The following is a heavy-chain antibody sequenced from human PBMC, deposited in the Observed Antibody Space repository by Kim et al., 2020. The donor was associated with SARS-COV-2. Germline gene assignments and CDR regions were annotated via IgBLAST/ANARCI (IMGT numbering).Heavy chain of an antibody. CDR1: GFTFGDYA. J-gene: IGHJ6*02. CDR3: TRLDDYGDYPYYYYGMDV. V-gene: IGHV3-49*03. D-gene: IGHD4-17*01. Sequence: GGSLRLSCTVSGFTFGDYAMSWFRQAPGKGLEWVGFIRSKAYGGTTEYAASVKGRFTISRDDSKSIAYLQMNSLKTEDTAVYYCTRLDDYGDYPYYYYGMDVWGQGTTVTVSS. CDR2: IRSKAYGGTT.